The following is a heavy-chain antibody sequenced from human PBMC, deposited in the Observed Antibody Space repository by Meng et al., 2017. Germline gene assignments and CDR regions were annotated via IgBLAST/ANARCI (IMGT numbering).Heavy chain of an antibody. Sequence: ASVKVSCKASGGTFSSYTISWVRQAPGQGLEWMGRINPNSGGTNYAQKFQGRVTMTRDTSISTAYMELSRLRSDDTAMYYCARLRRQLERSVGGLLFDYWGQGTLVTVSS. J-gene: IGHJ4*02. CDR3: ARLRRQLERSVGGLLFDY. V-gene: IGHV1-2*06. CDR2: INPNSGGT. CDR1: GGTFSSYT. D-gene: IGHD1-1*01.